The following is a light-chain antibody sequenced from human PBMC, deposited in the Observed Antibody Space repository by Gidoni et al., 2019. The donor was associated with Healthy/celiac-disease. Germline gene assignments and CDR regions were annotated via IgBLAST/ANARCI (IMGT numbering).Light chain of an antibody. V-gene: IGKV1-39*01. J-gene: IGKJ1*01. CDR3: QQSYSLPWT. Sequence: DIQMTQSPSSLSASVGDRVTITCRASQSLSTYLNWYQQKPGKAPKLLIYDASSLQSGVPSRFSGSGSETDFTLAISSLQTEDFATYYCQQSYSLPWTFXQXTKVXIK. CDR2: DAS. CDR1: QSLSTY.